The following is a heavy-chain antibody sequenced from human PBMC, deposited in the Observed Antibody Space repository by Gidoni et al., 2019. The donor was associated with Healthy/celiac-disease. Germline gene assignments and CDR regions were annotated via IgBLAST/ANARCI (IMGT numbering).Heavy chain of an antibody. CDR2: ISGSGGST. V-gene: IGHV3-23*01. CDR1: GFTFRSYA. Sequence: EVQLLESGGGLVQPGGSLRLSCAASGFTFRSYAMSWVRQAPGKGLEWVSAISGSGGSTYYADSVKGRFTISRDNSKNTLYLQMNSLRAEDTAVYYCAKCGGPGYCSGGSCYHAYYYYYGMDVWGQGTTVTVSS. CDR3: AKCGGPGYCSGGSCYHAYYYYYGMDV. D-gene: IGHD2-15*01. J-gene: IGHJ6*02.